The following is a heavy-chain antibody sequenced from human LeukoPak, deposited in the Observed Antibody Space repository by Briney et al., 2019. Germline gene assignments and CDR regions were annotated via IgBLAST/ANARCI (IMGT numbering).Heavy chain of an antibody. V-gene: IGHV4-34*01. CDR1: GGSFSGYY. CDR3: ARRPTGYCSGGSCYPRAFDI. CDR2: INHRGST. J-gene: IGHJ3*02. Sequence: SETLSLTCAVYGGSFSGYYWSWIRQPPGKGLEWIGEINHRGSTNYNPSLKSRVTISVDTSKNQFSLKLSSVTAADTAVYYCARRPTGYCSGGSCYPRAFDIWGQGTMVTVSS. D-gene: IGHD2-15*01.